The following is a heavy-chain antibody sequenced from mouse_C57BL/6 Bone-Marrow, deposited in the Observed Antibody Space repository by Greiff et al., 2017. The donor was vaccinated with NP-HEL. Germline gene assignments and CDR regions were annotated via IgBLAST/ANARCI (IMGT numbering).Heavy chain of an antibody. Sequence: QVQLQQPGAELVKPGASVKLSCKASGYTFTSYWMHWVKQRPGQGLEWIGMIHPNSGSTNYNEKFKSKATLTVDKSSSTAYMQLSSLTSEDSAVYYCARGLLWLQRRDYYAMDYWGQGTSVTVSS. CDR2: IHPNSGST. CDR3: ARGLLWLQRRDYYAMDY. J-gene: IGHJ4*01. D-gene: IGHD2-2*01. CDR1: GYTFTSYW. V-gene: IGHV1-64*01.